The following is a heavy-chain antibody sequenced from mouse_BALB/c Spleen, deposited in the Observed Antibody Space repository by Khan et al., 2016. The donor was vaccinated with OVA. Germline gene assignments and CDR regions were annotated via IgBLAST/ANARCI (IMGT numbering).Heavy chain of an antibody. Sequence: EVQLQESGPGLVKPSQSLSLTCTVTGYSITSGYGWNWIRQFPGNKLEWMGYISYSGSTNYNPSLKSRISITRDTSKHQFFLQLNSVTTEDTARDYCAKTDRMKYWGQGTTLTVSS. CDR1: GYSITSGYG. J-gene: IGHJ2*01. D-gene: IGHD2-14*01. V-gene: IGHV3-2*02. CDR3: AKTDRMKY. CDR2: ISYSGST.